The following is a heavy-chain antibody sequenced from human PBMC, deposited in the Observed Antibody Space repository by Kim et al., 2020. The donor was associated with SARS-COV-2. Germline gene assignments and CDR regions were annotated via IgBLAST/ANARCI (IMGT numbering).Heavy chain of an antibody. V-gene: IGHV4-4*07. CDR2: IYTSGST. CDR1: GGSISSYY. CDR3: AREIMITFGGVIPSQRYYGMDV. Sequence: SETLSLICTVSGGSISSYYWSWIRQPAGKGLEWIGRIYTSGSTNYNPSLKSRVTMSVDTSKNQFSLKLSSVTAADTAVYYCAREIMITFGGVIPSQRYYGMDVWGQGTTVTVSS. J-gene: IGHJ6*02. D-gene: IGHD3-16*02.